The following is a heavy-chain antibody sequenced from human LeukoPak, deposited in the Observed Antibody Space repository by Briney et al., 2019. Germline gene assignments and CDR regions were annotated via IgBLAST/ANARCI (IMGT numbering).Heavy chain of an antibody. CDR1: GGSISSSSYY. V-gene: IGHV4-39*01. J-gene: IGHJ4*02. Sequence: SETLSLTCTVSGGSISSSSYYWGWIRQPPGKGLEWIGSIYYSGSTYYNPSLKSRVTISVDTSKNQFSLKLSSVTAADTAVYYCARTYYDSSGHIGWSHYFDYWGQGTLVTVSS. D-gene: IGHD3-22*01. CDR3: ARTYYDSSGHIGWSHYFDY. CDR2: IYYSGST.